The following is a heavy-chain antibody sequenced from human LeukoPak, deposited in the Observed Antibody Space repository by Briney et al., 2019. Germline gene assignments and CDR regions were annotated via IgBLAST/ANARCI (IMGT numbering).Heavy chain of an antibody. CDR1: GGTFSSYA. CDR2: IIPILGIA. J-gene: IGHJ5*02. Sequence: ASVKVSCKASGGTFSSYAISWVRQAPGQGLEWMGRIIPILGIANYARKFQGRVTITADKSTSTAYMELSSLRSEDTAVYYCARDTSSSWYYYWFDPWGQGTLVTVSS. V-gene: IGHV1-69*04. D-gene: IGHD6-13*01. CDR3: ARDTSSSWYYYWFDP.